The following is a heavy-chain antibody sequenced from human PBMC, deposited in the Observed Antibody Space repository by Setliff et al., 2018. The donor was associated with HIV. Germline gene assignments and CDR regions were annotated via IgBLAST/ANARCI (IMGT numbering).Heavy chain of an antibody. CDR1: GLTFSYYG. V-gene: IGHV3-30*02. Sequence: GGSLRLSCAASGLTFSYYGMHWVRQAPGKGLECVSLMTNTGNVINYADSVKGLFTISRDNSRNTLYLQMSGLRIEDTATYFCAKDAKGSIDYWGQGTLVTVSS. CDR2: MTNTGNVI. J-gene: IGHJ4*02. CDR3: AKDAKGSIDY.